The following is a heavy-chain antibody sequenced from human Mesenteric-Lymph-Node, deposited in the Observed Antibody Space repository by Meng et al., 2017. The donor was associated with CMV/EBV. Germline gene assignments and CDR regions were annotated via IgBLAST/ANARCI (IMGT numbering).Heavy chain of an antibody. D-gene: IGHD6-6*01. CDR2: ISGGGGTT. CDR1: GFTFSSHD. CDR3: AKTEAAPYFDP. J-gene: IGHJ5*02. Sequence: GESLKISCAASGFTFSSHDMSWVRQAPGKGLEWVSHISGGGGTTYYADSVKGRFTISRDNSKNTLYLQMNSLGAEDTAVYYCAKTEAAPYFDPWGQGTLVTVSS. V-gene: IGHV3-23*01.